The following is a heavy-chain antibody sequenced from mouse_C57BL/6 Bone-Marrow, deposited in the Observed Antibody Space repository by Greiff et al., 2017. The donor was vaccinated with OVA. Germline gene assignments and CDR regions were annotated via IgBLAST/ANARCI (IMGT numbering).Heavy chain of an antibody. V-gene: IGHV5-17*01. CDR3: SRGLPPFAY. Sequence: EVQLVGSGGGLVKPGGSLKLPCAASGFTFSDYGMHWVRQAPEKGLEWVAYISSGSSTIYYADTVKGRFTISRDNAKNTLFLQMTSLRSEATAMYYCSRGLPPFAYWGQGTLVTVSA. CDR1: GFTFSDYG. CDR2: ISSGSSTI. J-gene: IGHJ3*01.